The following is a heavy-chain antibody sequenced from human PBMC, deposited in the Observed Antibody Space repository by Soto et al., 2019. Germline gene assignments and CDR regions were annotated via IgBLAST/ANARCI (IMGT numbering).Heavy chain of an antibody. CDR3: ARGGPNSKWLSF. Sequence: SENLSITCTVSGGSISGYYWSWIRQPPGKGLEWIGYIHYSGSTDYNPSLKSRVTISVDTSKNQFSLKLNSVTAADTAVYYCARGGPNSKWLSFRGQGTLVTVSS. V-gene: IGHV4-59*01. D-gene: IGHD5-12*01. CDR2: IHYSGST. CDR1: GGSISGYY. J-gene: IGHJ4*02.